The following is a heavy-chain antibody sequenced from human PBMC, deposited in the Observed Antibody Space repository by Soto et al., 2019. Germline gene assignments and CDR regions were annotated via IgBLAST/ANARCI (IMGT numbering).Heavy chain of an antibody. CDR2: IYYSGST. CDR3: ARPGNYYDSSGKAAFDI. Sequence: SETLSLTCTVSGGSISSSSYYWGWIRQPPGKGLEWIGSIYYSGSTYYNPSLKSRVTISVDTSKNQFSLKLSSVTAADTAVYYCARPGNYYDSSGKAAFDIWGQGTMVTVS. CDR1: GGSISSSSYY. V-gene: IGHV4-39*01. J-gene: IGHJ3*02. D-gene: IGHD3-22*01.